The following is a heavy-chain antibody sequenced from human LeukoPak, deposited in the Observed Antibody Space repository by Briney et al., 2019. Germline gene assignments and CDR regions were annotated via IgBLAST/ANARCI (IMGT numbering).Heavy chain of an antibody. V-gene: IGHV4-59*08. CDR3: ARSIIVVVAAGALDI. CDR2: IYHSGNT. J-gene: IGHJ3*02. Sequence: PSETLSLTCTVSGDSISSYYWRWLRQPPGKGLEWIGYIYHSGNTNSNPSLERRVTISVDTTKNQFSLKLSSVTAADTAVYCCARSIIVVVAAGALDIWGQGTMVSVSS. D-gene: IGHD2-21*02. CDR1: GDSISSYY.